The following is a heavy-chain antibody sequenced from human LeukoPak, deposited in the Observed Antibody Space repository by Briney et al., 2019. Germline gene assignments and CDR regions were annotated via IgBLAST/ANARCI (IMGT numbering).Heavy chain of an antibody. CDR3: ARGALYCSSTSCFDY. J-gene: IGHJ4*02. V-gene: IGHV4-61*02. Sequence: SETLSLTCTVSGGSISSGGYYWSWIRQPAGKGLEWIGRIYTSGSINYNPSLKSRVTMSVDTSKNQFSLKLSSVTAADTAVYYCARGALYCSSTSCFDYWGQGTLVTVSS. D-gene: IGHD2-2*01. CDR2: IYTSGSI. CDR1: GGSISSGGYY.